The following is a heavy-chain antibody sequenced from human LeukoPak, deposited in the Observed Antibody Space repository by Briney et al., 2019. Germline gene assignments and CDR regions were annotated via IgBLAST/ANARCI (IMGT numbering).Heavy chain of an antibody. CDR2: IDYSGST. CDR1: GGSVSSSRYY. J-gene: IGHJ4*02. CDR3: ARDRIREFDY. V-gene: IGHV4-61*03. D-gene: IGHD3-10*01. Sequence: SETLYLTCTVSGGSVSSSRYYWSWIRQPPGKGLEWIGYIDYSGSTNYNPSLKRRVTISVDTSKNHFALKLRYVTAADTAVYYCARDRIREFDYWGQGTLVTVSS.